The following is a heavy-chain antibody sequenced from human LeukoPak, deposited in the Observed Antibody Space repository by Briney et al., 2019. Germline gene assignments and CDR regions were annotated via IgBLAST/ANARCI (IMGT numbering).Heavy chain of an antibody. D-gene: IGHD3-22*01. Sequence: PSETLSLTCAVYGGSFSGYYWSWIRQPPGEGLEWIGEINHSGSTNYNPSLKSRVTISVDTSKNQFSLKLSSVTAADTAVYYCARGRNGYYDSSGYYFDYWGQGTLVTVSS. CDR1: GGSFSGYY. CDR2: INHSGST. V-gene: IGHV4-34*01. J-gene: IGHJ4*02. CDR3: ARGRNGYYDSSGYYFDY.